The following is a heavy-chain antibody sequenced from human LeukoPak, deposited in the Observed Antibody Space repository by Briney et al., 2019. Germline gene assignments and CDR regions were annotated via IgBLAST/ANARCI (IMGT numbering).Heavy chain of an antibody. CDR3: AKRGPGDPYYFDY. V-gene: IGHV3-23*01. Sequence: GGSLRLPCAASGFPLSSYPMSCPPQAPGKALECVSAMSGSGGSTYYADSVKGRFTISRDNSKNTLYLQMNSLRAEDTAVYYCAKRGPGDPYYFDYWGQGTLVTVSS. CDR1: GFPLSSYP. J-gene: IGHJ4*02. D-gene: IGHD4-17*01. CDR2: MSGSGGST.